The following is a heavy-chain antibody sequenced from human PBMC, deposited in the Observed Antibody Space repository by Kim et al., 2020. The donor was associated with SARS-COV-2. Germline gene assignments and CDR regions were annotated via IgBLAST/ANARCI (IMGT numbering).Heavy chain of an antibody. CDR3: ARQTYDFWTGYGDS. D-gene: IGHD3-3*01. Sequence: TPSLKSRLTISVDTSKHQFSLRLTSVNAADTAVYYCARQTYDFWTGYGDSWGQGTLVTVSS. J-gene: IGHJ4*02. V-gene: IGHV4-39*01.